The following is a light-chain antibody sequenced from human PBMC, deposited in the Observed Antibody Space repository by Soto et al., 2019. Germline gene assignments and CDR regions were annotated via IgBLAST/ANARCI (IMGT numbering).Light chain of an antibody. V-gene: IGKV3-20*01. Sequence: EIVLTQSPGTLSLSPGERATLSCRARQSLSGNYLAWYQQKPGQAPRLLIFGVSSRATGIPDRFSGSGSGTDFTLTINRLEPEDFAVYYCHHYGSSPYTFGLGTKLEIK. CDR1: QSLSGNY. J-gene: IGKJ2*01. CDR2: GVS. CDR3: HHYGSSPYT.